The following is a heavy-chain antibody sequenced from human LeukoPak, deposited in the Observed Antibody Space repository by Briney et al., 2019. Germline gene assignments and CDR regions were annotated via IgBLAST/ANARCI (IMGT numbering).Heavy chain of an antibody. CDR1: GFIFSDHY. CDR2: ISSSGSSAGTI. D-gene: IGHD6-13*01. V-gene: IGHV3-11*01. CDR3: ARDFALYSPTFDY. J-gene: IGHJ4*02. Sequence: GGSLRLSCAASGFIFSDHYMTWIRQAPGKGLECISYISSSGSSAGTIYSADSVKGRFTTSRDNAKNSLYLQMNSLRAEDTGVYYCARDFALYSPTFDYWGQGTLVTVS.